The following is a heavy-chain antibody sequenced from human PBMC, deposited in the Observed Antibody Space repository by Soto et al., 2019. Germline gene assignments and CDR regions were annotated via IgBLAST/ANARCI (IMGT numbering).Heavy chain of an antibody. V-gene: IGHV3-23*01. CDR2: ISGSGGST. Sequence: GGSLRLSCAASGFTFSSYAMSWVRQAPGKGLEWVSAISGSGGSTYYAVSVTGRFTISRDNSKNTLYLQMNSLRAEDTAVYYCALYSSGGSGYKSEDFQHWGQGSL. D-gene: IGHD2-15*01. J-gene: IGHJ1*01. CDR1: GFTFSSYA. CDR3: ALYSSGGSGYKSEDFQH.